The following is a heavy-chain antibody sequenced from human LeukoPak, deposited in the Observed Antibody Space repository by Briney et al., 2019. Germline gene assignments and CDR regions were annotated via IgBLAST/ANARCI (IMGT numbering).Heavy chain of an antibody. CDR1: GFTFSSYA. CDR3: AKVKAAAGTYYYGMDA. D-gene: IGHD6-13*01. Sequence: GGSLRLSCAASGFTFSSYAMSWVRQAPGKGLEWVSAISGSGGSTYYADSVKGRFTISRDNSKNTLYLQMNSLRAEDTAVYYCAKVKAAAGTYYYGMDAWGQGTTVTVSS. J-gene: IGHJ6*02. V-gene: IGHV3-23*01. CDR2: ISGSGGST.